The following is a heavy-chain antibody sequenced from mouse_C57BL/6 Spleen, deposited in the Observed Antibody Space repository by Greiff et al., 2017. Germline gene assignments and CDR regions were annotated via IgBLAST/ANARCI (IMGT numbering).Heavy chain of an antibody. V-gene: IGHV1-82*01. CDR1: GYAFSGSW. CDR2: IYPGDGDT. Sequence: QVQLQQSGPELVKPGASVKISCKASGYAFSGSWMNWVKQRPGKGLEWIGRIYPGDGDTNYNGKFKGKATLTADKSSSTAYMQLSSLTSDDSAVYFCAPCYSCALDYWGQGTSVTVSS. CDR3: APCYSCALDY. D-gene: IGHD1-1*01. J-gene: IGHJ4*01.